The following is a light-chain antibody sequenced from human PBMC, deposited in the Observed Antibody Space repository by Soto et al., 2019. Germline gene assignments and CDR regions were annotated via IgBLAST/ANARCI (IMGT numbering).Light chain of an antibody. V-gene: IGLV1-40*01. CDR3: QSYDSSLRGSV. CDR2: GNI. CDR1: SSNIGAGYD. Sequence: QSALTQPPSVSGAPGQRVTISCTGRSSNIGAGYDVHWYQQLPGTAPKLLIYGNINRPSGVPDRFSGSKSGTSASLAITGLQDEDEADYYCQSYDSSLRGSVFGSGPKVTVL. J-gene: IGLJ1*01.